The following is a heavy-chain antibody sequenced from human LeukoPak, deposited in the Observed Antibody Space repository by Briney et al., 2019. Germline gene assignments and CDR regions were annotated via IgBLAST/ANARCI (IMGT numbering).Heavy chain of an antibody. V-gene: IGHV3-21*01. Sequence: PGGSLRLSCGASGFTFSSYSMNWVRQAPGKGLEWVSSISSSSSYIYYADSVKGRFTISRDNAKNSLYLQMNSLRAEDTAVYYCARDRWRYCSSTSCSHNWFDRWGQGTLVTVSS. CDR3: ARDRWRYCSSTSCSHNWFDR. CDR1: GFTFSSYS. CDR2: ISSSSSYI. D-gene: IGHD2-2*01. J-gene: IGHJ5*02.